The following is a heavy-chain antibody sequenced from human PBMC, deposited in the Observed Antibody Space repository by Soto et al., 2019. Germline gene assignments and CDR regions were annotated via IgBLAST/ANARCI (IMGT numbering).Heavy chain of an antibody. V-gene: IGHV3-23*01. CDR3: AKDIGYDILAGRYYYGREV. CDR1: GFTFSSYA. D-gene: IGHD3-9*01. Sequence: WGSLRLSCAASGFTFSSYAMTRVRQGPGKGLEWVPAISGSGGLTYYADSVKGRFTISRDNSKNTLYLQMNSLRAEDTAVYYCAKDIGYDILAGRYYYGREVWGKGNTVSVSS. J-gene: IGHJ6*04. CDR2: ISGSGGLT.